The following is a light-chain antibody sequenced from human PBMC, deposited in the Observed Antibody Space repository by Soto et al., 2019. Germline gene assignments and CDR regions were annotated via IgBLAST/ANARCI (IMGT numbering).Light chain of an antibody. J-gene: IGKJ1*01. CDR3: QQYYSTPRT. Sequence: DIVMTRSPDSLSVSLGERANINCKASQSVLYRSINKNYLAWYQHKPGQPPKLLIYWASTRESGVPDRFSGSGSGTDFTLTISSLQAEDVAVYYCQQYYSTPRTFGQGTKVEIK. CDR2: WAS. CDR1: QSVLYRSINKNY. V-gene: IGKV4-1*01.